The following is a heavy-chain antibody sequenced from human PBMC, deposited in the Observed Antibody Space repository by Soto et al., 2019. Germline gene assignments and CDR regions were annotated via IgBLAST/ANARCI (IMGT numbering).Heavy chain of an antibody. J-gene: IGHJ3*01. CDR1: GFSFTTYW. CDR2: IYPGDSNI. V-gene: IGHV5-51*01. D-gene: IGHD3-10*01. CDR3: TKDTNNVNWFPEAFDL. Sequence: GESLKISCKGSGFSFTTYWVGWVRQMPGKGLEWVAIIYPGDSNIRYSPSFQGQVTISADRSINTAYLQWSSLRASDTAMYYCTKDTNNVNWFPEAFDLWGQGTMVTVSS.